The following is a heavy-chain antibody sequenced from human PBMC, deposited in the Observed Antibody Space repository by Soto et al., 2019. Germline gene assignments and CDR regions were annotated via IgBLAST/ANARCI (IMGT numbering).Heavy chain of an antibody. V-gene: IGHV3-33*01. CDR3: ARAVSTTAGNWFDP. D-gene: IGHD6-13*01. CDR2: IWNNGNRK. CDR1: GFTFWNYG. J-gene: IGHJ5*02. Sequence: QVQLVESGGGVVQPGRSLRLSCAASGFTFWNYGMHWVRQAPGKGPEWVATIWNNGNRKYYADSVTGRFTISRDNARNALYLEMDSLGGEDTAVYYCARAVSTTAGNWFDPWGQGTQVTVSS.